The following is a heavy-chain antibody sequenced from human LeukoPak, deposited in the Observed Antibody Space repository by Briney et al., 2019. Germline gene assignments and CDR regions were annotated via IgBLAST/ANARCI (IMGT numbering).Heavy chain of an antibody. J-gene: IGHJ6*02. CDR1: GFTFSSYA. CDR2: ISGSGGGT. D-gene: IGHD3-22*01. Sequence: GGSLRLSCAASGFTFSSYAMSWVRQAPGKGLEWVSAISGSGGGTYYADSVKGRFTISRDNSKNTLYLQMNSLRAEDTAVYYCAKGGVVVKGYYGMDVWGQGTTVTVSS. V-gene: IGHV3-23*01. CDR3: AKGGVVVKGYYGMDV.